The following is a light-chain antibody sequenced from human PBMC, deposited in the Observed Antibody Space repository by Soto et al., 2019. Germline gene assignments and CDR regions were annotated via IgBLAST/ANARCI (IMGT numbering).Light chain of an antibody. CDR3: QQYSTWPP. Sequence: EIVLTQSPATLYVSPGERATXSCRASQSVSSNLAWYQQRPGQGARLLIYVGWARATDIRARVRRGGSGTAFTLTIRNLQSEDFAVYYWQQYSTWPPFGQGTRMENK. V-gene: IGKV3-15*01. J-gene: IGKJ5*01. CDR1: QSVSSN. CDR2: VGW.